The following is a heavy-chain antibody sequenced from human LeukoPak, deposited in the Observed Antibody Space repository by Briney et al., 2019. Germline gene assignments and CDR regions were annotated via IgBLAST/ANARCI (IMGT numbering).Heavy chain of an antibody. Sequence: GGSLRLSCAASGFTFSSYSMNWVRQAPGKGLEWVSSISSSSSYIYYADSVKGRFTISRDNAKNSLYLQMNSLRAEDTAVYYCARESDGDGYNSFHYWGQGTLVTVSS. J-gene: IGHJ4*02. CDR1: GFTFSSYS. CDR3: ARESDGDGYNSFHY. D-gene: IGHD5-24*01. CDR2: ISSSSSYI. V-gene: IGHV3-21*01.